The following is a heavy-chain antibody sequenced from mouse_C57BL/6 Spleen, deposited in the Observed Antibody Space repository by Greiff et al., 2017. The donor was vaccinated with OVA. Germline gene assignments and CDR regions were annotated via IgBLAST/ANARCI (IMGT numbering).Heavy chain of an antibody. D-gene: IGHD1-1*01. V-gene: IGHV1-64*01. Sequence: QVQLQQPGAELVKPGASVKLSCKASGYTFTSYWMHWVKQRPAQGLEWIGMIHPHSGSTNYNEKFKSKATLTVDKSSSPAYKRLSSLTSEDSAVYYGARPIYVRSYVGFAYWGQGTLVTVSA. CDR2: IHPHSGST. CDR3: ARPIYVRSYVGFAY. J-gene: IGHJ3*01. CDR1: GYTFTSYW.